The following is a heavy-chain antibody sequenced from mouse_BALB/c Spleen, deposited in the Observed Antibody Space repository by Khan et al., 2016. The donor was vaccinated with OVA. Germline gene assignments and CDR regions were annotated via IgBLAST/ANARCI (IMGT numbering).Heavy chain of an antibody. D-gene: IGHD4-1*01. CDR1: GFTFSSYS. Sequence: EVELVESGGDLVKPGGSLKLSCAASGFTFSSYSMSWVRQTPDKRLEWVATISSDGDYTYFPDSVKGRFTISRDNAKNTLNLQMSSLKSEDTALYYCASHLTGSFAYGGQGTLVNGS. V-gene: IGHV5-6*01. CDR3: ASHLTGSFAY. CDR2: ISSDGDYT. J-gene: IGHJ3*01.